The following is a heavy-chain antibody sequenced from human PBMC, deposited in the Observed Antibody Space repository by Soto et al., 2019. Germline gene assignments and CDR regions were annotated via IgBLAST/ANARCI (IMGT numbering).Heavy chain of an antibody. CDR2: INAGNGNT. CDR3: ARSIVVVTALDY. V-gene: IGHV1-3*05. CDR1: GYTFTGYA. D-gene: IGHD2-21*02. J-gene: IGHJ4*02. Sequence: QVPLVQSGAEEKKPGASVKVSCKASGYTFTGYAMHWVRQAPGQRLEWMGWINAGNGNTKYSQKFQGRVTITRDTSASTAYMELSSLRSEDTAVYYCARSIVVVTALDYWGQGTLVTVSS.